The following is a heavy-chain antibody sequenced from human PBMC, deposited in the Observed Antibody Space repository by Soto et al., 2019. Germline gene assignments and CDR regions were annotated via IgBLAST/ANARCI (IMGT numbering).Heavy chain of an antibody. Sequence: GGSLRLSCAASGFTFSNAWMNWVRQAPGKGLEWVGRIKSKTDGGTTDYAAPVKGRFTISRDDSKNTLYLQMNSLKTEDTAVYYCTTDPQLLWHDYYYGMDVWGQGTTVTVSS. CDR1: GFTFSNAW. CDR2: IKSKTDGGTT. CDR3: TTDPQLLWHDYYYGMDV. J-gene: IGHJ6*02. D-gene: IGHD2-2*01. V-gene: IGHV3-15*07.